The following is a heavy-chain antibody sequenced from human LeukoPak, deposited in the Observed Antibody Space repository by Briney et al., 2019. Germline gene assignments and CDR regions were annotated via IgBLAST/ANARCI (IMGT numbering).Heavy chain of an antibody. J-gene: IGHJ3*02. D-gene: IGHD3-3*01. CDR3: ARGSRFGVVERDAFDI. CDR1: GFTFSRYS. Sequence: GGSLRPSCAASGFTFSRYSMNWVRQAPGKGLEWVSSISISSNYIYYTDSVKGRFTISRDNAKNSLYLQMNSLRAEDTAVYYCARGSRFGVVERDAFDIWGQGTMVTVSS. CDR2: ISISSNYI. V-gene: IGHV3-21*01.